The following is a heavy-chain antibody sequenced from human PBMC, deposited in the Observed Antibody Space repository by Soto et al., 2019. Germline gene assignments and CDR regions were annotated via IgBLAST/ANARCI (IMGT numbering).Heavy chain of an antibody. Sequence: GGSLRLSCAASGFTCSSYGMHWVRQAPGKGLEWVAVISYDGSNKYYADSVKGRFTISRDNSKNTLYLQMNSLRAEDTAVYYCAKELGTLLTFDYWGQGTLVTVSS. D-gene: IGHD1-1*01. V-gene: IGHV3-30*18. CDR2: ISYDGSNK. CDR1: GFTCSSYG. J-gene: IGHJ4*02. CDR3: AKELGTLLTFDY.